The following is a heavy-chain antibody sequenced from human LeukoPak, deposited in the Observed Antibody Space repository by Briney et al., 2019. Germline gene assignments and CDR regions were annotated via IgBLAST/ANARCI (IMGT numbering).Heavy chain of an antibody. D-gene: IGHD3-22*01. V-gene: IGHV3-64*01. Sequence: GGSLRLSCAASGFTFRSHDMHWVRQAPGKGLEYVSAISSDGGSTYYANSVKGRFTISIDNSKNTLYLQMGSLRAEDMAVYYCAGATKSGYYDYWGQGTLVTVSS. CDR3: AGATKSGYYDY. CDR2: ISSDGGST. CDR1: GFTFRSHD. J-gene: IGHJ4*02.